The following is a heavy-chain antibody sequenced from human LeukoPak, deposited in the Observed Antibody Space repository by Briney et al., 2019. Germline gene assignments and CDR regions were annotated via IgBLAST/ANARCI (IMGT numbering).Heavy chain of an antibody. D-gene: IGHD5-18*01. Sequence: GGSLRLSCAASGFTFSSYAMHWVRQAPGKGLEWVAVISYDGSNKYYADSVKGRFTISRDNSKNTLYLQMNSLRAEDTAVYYCAKDQLTGGYNYGYGTFDILGQGTMVTVSS. V-gene: IGHV3-30-3*01. CDR3: AKDQLTGGYNYGYGTFDI. J-gene: IGHJ3*02. CDR1: GFTFSSYA. CDR2: ISYDGSNK.